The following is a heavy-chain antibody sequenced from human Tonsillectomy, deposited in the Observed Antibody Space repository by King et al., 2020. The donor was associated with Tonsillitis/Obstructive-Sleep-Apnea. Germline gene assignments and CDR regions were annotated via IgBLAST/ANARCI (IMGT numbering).Heavy chain of an antibody. CDR1: GFTFSNAW. Sequence: VQLVESGGGLVKPGGSLRLSCAASGFTFSNAWMNWVRQAPGKGLEWVGRIKSKSDGGTTDYAAPVKGRFTISRDDSKNTLYLQMNSLNTEDTAVYYCTTDRYGDYDPLPLYDYWGQGTLVTVSS. CDR3: TTDRYGDYDPLPLYDY. D-gene: IGHD4-17*01. V-gene: IGHV3-15*07. CDR2: IKSKSDGGTT. J-gene: IGHJ4*02.